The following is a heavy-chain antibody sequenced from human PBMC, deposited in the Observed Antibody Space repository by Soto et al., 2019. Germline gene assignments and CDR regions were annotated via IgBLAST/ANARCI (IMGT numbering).Heavy chain of an antibody. CDR1: GGSFSGYY. J-gene: IGHJ5*02. Sequence: SETLSLTCAVYGGSFSGYYWSWIRQPPGKGLEWIGEINHSGSTNYNPSLKSRVTISVDTSKNQFSLKLSSVTAADTAVYYCARELIRIAAAGPYWFDPWGQGTLVTVSS. CDR3: ARELIRIAAAGPYWFDP. CDR2: INHSGST. D-gene: IGHD6-13*01. V-gene: IGHV4-34*01.